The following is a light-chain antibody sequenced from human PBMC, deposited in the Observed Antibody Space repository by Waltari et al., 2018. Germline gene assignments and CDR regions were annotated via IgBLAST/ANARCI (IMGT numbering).Light chain of an antibody. V-gene: IGLV7-46*01. CDR2: DTN. CDR1: TGAVPSGHF. Sequence: QTVVTQEPSLTVSPGGTVTLTCGSSTGAVPSGHFPYWFQQKPGQAPRTLFYDTNKKQLGAPARFSGSLLGGKAALHLAGAQPEDEADYYCLLTYSETRVFGGGTKLTVL. J-gene: IGLJ3*02. CDR3: LLTYSETRV.